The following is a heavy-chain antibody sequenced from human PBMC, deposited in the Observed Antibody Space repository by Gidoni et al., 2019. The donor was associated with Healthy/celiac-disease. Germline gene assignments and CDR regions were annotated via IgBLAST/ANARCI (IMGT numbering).Heavy chain of an antibody. D-gene: IGHD6-19*01. V-gene: IGHV1-3*01. J-gene: IGHJ4*02. Sequence: QVQLVQSGAEVKKPGASVKVSCKASGYTFTSYAMHWVRKAPGQRLEWMEWINAGNGNTKYSQKFQGRVTITRDTSASTAYMELSSLRSEDTAVYYCASGYSRGWFTLDWGQGTLVTVSS. CDR3: ASGYSRGWFTLD. CDR2: INAGNGNT. CDR1: GYTFTSYA.